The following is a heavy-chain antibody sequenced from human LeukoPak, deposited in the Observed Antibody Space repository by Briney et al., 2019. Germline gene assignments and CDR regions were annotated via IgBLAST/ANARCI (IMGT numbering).Heavy chain of an antibody. D-gene: IGHD2-2*01. J-gene: IGHJ4*02. Sequence: SETLSLTCTVSGDSISNYYWTWIRQPAGKGLDWIGRIYPGGTSYFNPSLKSRVTLSVDTSKNQFSLRLTSVTAADTAVYYCARDGSSVLYFDYWGQGTLVTVSS. CDR3: ARDGSSVLYFDY. V-gene: IGHV4-4*07. CDR2: IYPGGTS. CDR1: GDSISNYY.